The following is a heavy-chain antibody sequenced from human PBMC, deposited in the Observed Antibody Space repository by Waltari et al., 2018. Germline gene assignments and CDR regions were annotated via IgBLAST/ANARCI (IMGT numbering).Heavy chain of an antibody. CDR3: ARIVVPGDMDV. CDR2: IYHSGST. J-gene: IGHJ6*03. D-gene: IGHD2-2*01. V-gene: IGHV4-38-2*01. Sequence: QVQLQESGPGLVKPSETLSLTCAVSGYSISSGYYWGWIRQPPGKGLEWIGSIYHSGSTSYNPSLKSRVTISVDTSKNRFSLKLSSVTAADTAVYYCARIVVPGDMDVWGKGTTVTVSS. CDR1: GYSISSGYY.